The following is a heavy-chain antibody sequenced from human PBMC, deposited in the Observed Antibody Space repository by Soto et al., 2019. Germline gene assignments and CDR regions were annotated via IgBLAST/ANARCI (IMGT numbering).Heavy chain of an antibody. CDR1: GASIGSGSYS. D-gene: IGHD3-10*01. CDR2: LPHSGDT. J-gene: IGHJ4*02. CDR3: ARFPLWFGELDY. V-gene: IGHV4-30-2*01. Sequence: QLQLQESGSGLVRPSQTLSLTCTVSGASIGSGSYSWNWIRQPPGKGLEWIGYLPHSGDTYFNPSLRRRVSISVDRSNNQFSLKLISVTVADTAVYYCARFPLWFGELDYWGQGALVTVSS.